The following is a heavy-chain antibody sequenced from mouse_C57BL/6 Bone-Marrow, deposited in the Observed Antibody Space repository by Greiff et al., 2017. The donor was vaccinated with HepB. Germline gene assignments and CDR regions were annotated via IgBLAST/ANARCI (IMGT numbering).Heavy chain of an antibody. J-gene: IGHJ4*01. CDR3: IAHYGYDVDYAMDY. CDR1: GFTFSDAW. D-gene: IGHD2-2*01. CDR2: IRNKANNHAT. Sequence: VKVEESGGGLVQPGGSMKLSCAASGFTFSDAWMDWVRQSPEKGLEWVAEIRNKANNHATYYAESVKGRFTISRDDSKSSVYLQMNSLRAEDTGIYYCIAHYGYDVDYAMDYWGQGTSVTVSS. V-gene: IGHV6-6*01.